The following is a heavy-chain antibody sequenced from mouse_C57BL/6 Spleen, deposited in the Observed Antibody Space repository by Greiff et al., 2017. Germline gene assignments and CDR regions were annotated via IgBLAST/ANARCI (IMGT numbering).Heavy chain of an antibody. CDR3: ARSAYYSNYEVDY. CDR2: IDPSDSYT. D-gene: IGHD2-5*01. CDR1: GYTFTSYW. Sequence: QVQLQQPGAELVMPGASVKLSCKASGYTFTSYWMHWVKQRPGQGLEWIGEIDPSDSYTNHNQKFKGKSTLTVDKSSSTAYMQRSSLTSEDSAVYYCARSAYYSNYEVDYWGQGTTLTVSS. J-gene: IGHJ2*01. V-gene: IGHV1-69*01.